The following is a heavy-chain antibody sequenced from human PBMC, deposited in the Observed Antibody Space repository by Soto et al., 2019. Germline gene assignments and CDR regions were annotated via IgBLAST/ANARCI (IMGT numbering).Heavy chain of an antibody. Sequence: ASVKVSCKTSGFTFTSSAIQWVRQARGQRLEWMGWIIVDNDNTNYAQKLQGRVTMTTDTSTSTTYMELRSLRSDDTAVYYCARSYDSSGYYYYHNWFDPWGQGTLVTVPQ. D-gene: IGHD3-22*01. CDR2: IIVDNDNT. V-gene: IGHV1-18*01. J-gene: IGHJ5*02. CDR1: GFTFTSSA. CDR3: ARSYDSSGYYYYHNWFDP.